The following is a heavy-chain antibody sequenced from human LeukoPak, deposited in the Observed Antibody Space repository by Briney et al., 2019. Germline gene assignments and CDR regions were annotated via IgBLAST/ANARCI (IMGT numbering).Heavy chain of an antibody. CDR1: GDSVSSNSAA. Sequence: PSQTLSLTCAISGDSVSSNSAAWNWIRQSPSRGLEWLGRTYYRSKWYNDYAPSVKSRIIIHPGTSKNQFSLQLNSVTPEDTAVYFCARSGSTGHSSDYWGQGTRVTVSS. D-gene: IGHD2-15*01. CDR2: TYYRSKWYN. V-gene: IGHV6-1*01. J-gene: IGHJ4*02. CDR3: ARSGSTGHSSDY.